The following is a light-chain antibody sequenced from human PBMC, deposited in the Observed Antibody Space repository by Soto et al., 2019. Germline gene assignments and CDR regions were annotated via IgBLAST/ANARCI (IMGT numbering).Light chain of an antibody. J-gene: IGKJ1*01. CDR3: MQALQTQT. V-gene: IGKV1-39*01. Sequence: DIQLTQSPSSLSASVGDRVTITCRASQTVDTYLNWYQHKPGTAPKVLIYAATYLQDGVPSRFSGTGSGADFTLKISRVEAEDVGVYYCMQALQTQTFGQGTKVDIK. CDR1: QTVDTY. CDR2: AAT.